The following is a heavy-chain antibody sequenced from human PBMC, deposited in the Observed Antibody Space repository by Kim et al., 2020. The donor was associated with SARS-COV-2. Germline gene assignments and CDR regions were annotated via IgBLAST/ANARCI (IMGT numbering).Heavy chain of an antibody. D-gene: IGHD3-10*01. J-gene: IGHJ4*02. V-gene: IGHV3-23*03. Sequence: GGSLRLSCAASGFTFSSYAMSWVRQAPGKGLEWVSVIYSGGSSTYYADSVKGRFTISRDNSKNTLYLQMNSLRAEDTAVYYCAKGLRWFGASPFDYWGQGTLVTVSS. CDR2: IYSGGSST. CDR3: AKGLRWFGASPFDY. CDR1: GFTFSSYA.